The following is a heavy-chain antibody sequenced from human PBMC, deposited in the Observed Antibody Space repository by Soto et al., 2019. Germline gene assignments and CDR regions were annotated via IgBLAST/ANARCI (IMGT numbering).Heavy chain of an antibody. J-gene: IGHJ6*02. CDR3: VRESGGGGYCRGGSCHGMDV. CDR1: GGSISSYH. CDR2: FYTSGSTNT. D-gene: IGHD2-15*01. Sequence: QVQLQESGPGLVKPSETLTLTCTVAGGSISSYHWSWIRQTAGRRLEWIGRFYTSGSTNTYYKPSLNSRVTISVDTSKNQFSLEMTSVTAADTAVYYCVRESGGGGYCRGGSCHGMDVWGQGTTVTVSS. V-gene: IGHV4-4*07.